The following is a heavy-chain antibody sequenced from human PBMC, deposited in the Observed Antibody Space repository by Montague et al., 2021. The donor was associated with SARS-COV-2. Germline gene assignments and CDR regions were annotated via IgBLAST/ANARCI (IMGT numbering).Heavy chain of an antibody. Sequence: SETLSLTCSVSGGSFDSDNFFWGWIRQPPGERLEWIGVTSNGGRTFDNPSLKSRVTISVHTSRNQLSLNVKSVTAADTAVYYCARHRRYDVATYYPDFWGQGILVTVSS. CDR2: TSNGGRT. V-gene: IGHV4-39*01. CDR3: ARHRRYDVATYYPDF. D-gene: IGHD3-10*01. J-gene: IGHJ4*02. CDR1: GGSFDSDNFF.